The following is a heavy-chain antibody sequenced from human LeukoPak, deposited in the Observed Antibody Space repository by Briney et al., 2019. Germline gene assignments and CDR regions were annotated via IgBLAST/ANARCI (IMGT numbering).Heavy chain of an antibody. D-gene: IGHD2-2*02. V-gene: IGHV3-9*01. CDR2: ISWNSGSI. Sequence: GGSLRLSCAASGFTFDDYAMHWVRQAPGKGLEWVSGISWNSGSIGYADSVKGRFTISRDNAKNSLYLQMNSLRAEDTAVYYCARLYCSSTSCYTGLEDDNNYWGQGTLVTVSS. CDR3: ARLYCSSTSCYTGLEDDNNY. CDR1: GFTFDDYA. J-gene: IGHJ4*02.